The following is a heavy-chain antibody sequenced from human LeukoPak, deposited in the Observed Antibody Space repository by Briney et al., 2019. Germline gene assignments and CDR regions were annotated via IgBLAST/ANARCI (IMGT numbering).Heavy chain of an antibody. CDR3: AKDQGLEQWLVQVDY. CDR1: GFTFSSYA. V-gene: IGHV3-23*01. J-gene: IGHJ4*02. CDR2: ISGSGGST. D-gene: IGHD6-19*01. Sequence: PGGSLRLSCAASGFTFSSYAMSWVHQAPGNGLEWVSAISGSGGSTYYADSVKGRFTISRDNSKNTLYLQMNSLRAEDTAVYYCAKDQGLEQWLVQVDYWGQGTLVTVSS.